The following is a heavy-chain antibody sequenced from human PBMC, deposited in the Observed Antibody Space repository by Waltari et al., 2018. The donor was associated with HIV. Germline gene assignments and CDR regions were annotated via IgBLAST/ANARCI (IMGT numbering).Heavy chain of an antibody. J-gene: IGHJ1*01. CDR3: ARDLSPKVVAGTVFQH. D-gene: IGHD6-19*01. CDR2: IIPIFGTT. CDR1: GGTFSSYA. Sequence: SVKVSCKASGGTFSSYAISWVRQAPGQGLEWMGGIIPIFGTTNYAQKFQGRVTITADESTSTAYMELSSLRSEDTAVYYCARDLSPKVVAGTVFQHWGQGTLVTVSS. V-gene: IGHV1-69*01.